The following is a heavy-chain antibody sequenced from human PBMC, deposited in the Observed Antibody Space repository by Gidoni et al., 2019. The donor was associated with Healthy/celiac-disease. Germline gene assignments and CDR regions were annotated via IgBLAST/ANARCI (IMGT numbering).Heavy chain of an antibody. Sequence: VQLQQWGAGLLKPSETLSLTCAVYGGSFSGYYWSWIRPPPGMGLEWIGEINLIGSTNYNPSLKSRVTISVDTSKTQFSLKLSSVTAAVTAVYYCARVGSSSWGDYWGQGTLVTVSS. CDR3: ARVGSSSWGDY. J-gene: IGHJ4*02. CDR1: GGSFSGYY. CDR2: INLIGST. D-gene: IGHD6-13*01. V-gene: IGHV4-34*01.